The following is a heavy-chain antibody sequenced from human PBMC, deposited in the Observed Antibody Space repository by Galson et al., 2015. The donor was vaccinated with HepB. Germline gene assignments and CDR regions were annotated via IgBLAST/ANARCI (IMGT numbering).Heavy chain of an antibody. J-gene: IGHJ4*01. CDR2: ISYEGSRK. CDR3: AKGPLYNYVYLDY. CDR1: GFRFSNYG. V-gene: IGHV3-30*18. D-gene: IGHD3-16*01. Sequence: SLRLSCAASGFRFSNYGMIWIRQAPGKGLQWVAAISYEGSRKYYADSVKGRFTISGDNSNNTLYLEMDSLRPEDTAIYYCAKGPLYNYVYLDYWGHGILVTVSS.